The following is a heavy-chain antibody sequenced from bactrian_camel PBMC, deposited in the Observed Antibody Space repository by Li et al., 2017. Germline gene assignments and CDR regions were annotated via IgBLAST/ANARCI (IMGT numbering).Heavy chain of an antibody. CDR3: AASRLGSTINWRQERRYGY. CDR1: AYTGGPFY. CDR2: ITTGTGNT. Sequence: EVQLVESGGGSVQAGGSLRLSCAASAYTGGPFYMAYFRQAPGKEREGVATITTGTGNTDYADSVKGRFTISQDGAENTVYLQMNGLKPEDTTMYYCAASRLGSTINWRQERRYGYWGQGTQVTVS. V-gene: IGHV3S40*01. J-gene: IGHJ4*01. D-gene: IGHD4*01.